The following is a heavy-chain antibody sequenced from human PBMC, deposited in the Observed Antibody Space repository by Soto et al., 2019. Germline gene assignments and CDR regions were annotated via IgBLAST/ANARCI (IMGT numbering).Heavy chain of an antibody. J-gene: IGHJ6*03. Sequence: PSETLSLTCAVYGGSFSGYYWSWIRQPPGKGLEWIGEINHSGSTNYNPSLKSRVTISVDTSKNQFSLKLSSVTAADTAVYYCARCNPVGWKKGTDVWCKGRTVTVS. CDR2: INHSGST. CDR1: GGSFSGYY. V-gene: IGHV4-34*01. CDR3: ARCNPVGWKKGTDV. D-gene: IGHD1-1*01.